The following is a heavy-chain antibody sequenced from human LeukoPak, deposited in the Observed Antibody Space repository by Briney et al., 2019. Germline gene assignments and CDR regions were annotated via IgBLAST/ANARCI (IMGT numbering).Heavy chain of an antibody. CDR3: AILYDDYSADLRDV. V-gene: IGHV4-59*08. CDR1: GGSISSYY. D-gene: IGHD4-17*01. Sequence: SETLSLTCTVSGGSISSYYWSWIRQPPGKGLEWIGYIYYSGSTNYNPSLKSRVTISVDTSKNQFSLKLSSVTAADTAVYYCAILYDDYSADLRDVWGQGTTVTVSS. J-gene: IGHJ6*02. CDR2: IYYSGST.